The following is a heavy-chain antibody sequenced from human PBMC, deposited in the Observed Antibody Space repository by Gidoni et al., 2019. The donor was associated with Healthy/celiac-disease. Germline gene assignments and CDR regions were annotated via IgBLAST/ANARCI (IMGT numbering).Heavy chain of an antibody. D-gene: IGHD6-13*01. Sequence: QVQLVQSGAAVKKPGASVKVSCKASGYTFTGDYMHWVRQAPGQGLEWMGRINPNSGGTNYAQKFQGRVTMTRDTSISTAYMELSRLRSDDTAVYYCARDTGDTVYSSSWPDLWGRGTLVTVSS. V-gene: IGHV1-2*06. CDR2: INPNSGGT. CDR3: ARDTGDTVYSSSWPDL. CDR1: GYTFTGDY. J-gene: IGHJ2*01.